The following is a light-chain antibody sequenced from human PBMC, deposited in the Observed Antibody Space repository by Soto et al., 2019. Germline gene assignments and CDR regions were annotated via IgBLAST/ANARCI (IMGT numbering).Light chain of an antibody. V-gene: IGLV2-14*01. J-gene: IGLJ1*01. Sequence: QSALTQPASGSGSPGQSITISCTGTSSDVGGYNYVSWYQQHPGKAPTLMIYDVSNRPSGVSNRFSGSKSGNTASLTISGLQAEDEPDYYCSSYTSSSTQVFGTGTKLTVL. CDR3: SSYTSSSTQV. CDR1: SSDVGGYNY. CDR2: DVS.